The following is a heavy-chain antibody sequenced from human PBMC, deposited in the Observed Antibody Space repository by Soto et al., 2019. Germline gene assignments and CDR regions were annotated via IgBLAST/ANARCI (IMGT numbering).Heavy chain of an antibody. D-gene: IGHD3-3*01. V-gene: IGHV1-18*04. J-gene: IGHJ6*02. CDR1: GYTFITYG. CDR3: ARDQGITTFGVYPKYYYGMDV. Sequence: ASVKVSCKASGYTFITYGISWVRQAPGQGLKWMGWISAYNANTNYAQKLQGRVTMTTDTSTSTAYMELRSLRSDDTAVYYCARDQGITTFGVYPKYYYGMDVWGQGTTVTVSS. CDR2: ISAYNANT.